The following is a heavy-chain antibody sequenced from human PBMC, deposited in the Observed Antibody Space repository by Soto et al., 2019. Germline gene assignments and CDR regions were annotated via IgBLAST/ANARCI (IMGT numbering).Heavy chain of an antibody. CDR1: GFRFDDYA. CDR2: VSWSSGSI. J-gene: IGHJ6*02. D-gene: IGHD4-17*01. Sequence: GGSLRLSCAASGFRFDDYAMHWVRQAPGKGLEWVSGVSWSSGSIGYAASVKGRFTISRDNDGNSLFLQMNGLRSDDTALYYCARTTVTTGFYYGMDLWGQGTMLTVSS. V-gene: IGHV3-9*01. CDR3: ARTTVTTGFYYGMDL.